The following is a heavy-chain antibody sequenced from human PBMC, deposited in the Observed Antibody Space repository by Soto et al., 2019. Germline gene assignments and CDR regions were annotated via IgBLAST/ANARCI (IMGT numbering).Heavy chain of an antibody. Sequence: PGGSLRLSCSASGSTFSSYAMHWVRQAPGKGLEYVSAISSNGGSTYYADSVKGRFTISRDNSKNTLYLQMSSLRAEDTAVYYCVSSSVVVTASELDCWGQGTLVTVSS. D-gene: IGHD2-21*02. CDR2: ISSNGGST. V-gene: IGHV3-64D*06. CDR1: GSTFSSYA. CDR3: VSSSVVVTASELDC. J-gene: IGHJ4*02.